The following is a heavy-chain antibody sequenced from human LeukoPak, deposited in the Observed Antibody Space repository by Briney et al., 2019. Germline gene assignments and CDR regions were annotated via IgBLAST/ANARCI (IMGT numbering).Heavy chain of an antibody. V-gene: IGHV4-30-4*08. D-gene: IGHD2-8*01. Sequence: SSQTLSLTCTVSGGSISRGDYYWRWIRQPPGKGLEGIGQICYSGSNYYNPSPKSRVTISVGTSKNQFSLKLSSLTAADTAVYYCARSPPSPATNFVVLWFDPWGQGTLVTVSS. J-gene: IGHJ5*02. CDR1: GGSISRGDYY. CDR2: ICYSGSN. CDR3: ARSPPSPATNFVVLWFDP.